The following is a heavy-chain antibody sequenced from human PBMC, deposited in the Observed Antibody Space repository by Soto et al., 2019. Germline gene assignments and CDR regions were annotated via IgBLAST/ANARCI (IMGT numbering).Heavy chain of an antibody. CDR2: IYYSGST. Sequence: PSETLSLTCSVSGVSITNGDYYWSWSRQPPGKGLEWIGYIYYSGSTDYDPSLKGRVTISVDMSKNQFSLRLSAVTAADTAVYYCARVALDYWGQGTLVTVSS. CDR1: GVSITNGDYY. CDR3: ARVALDY. J-gene: IGHJ4*02. V-gene: IGHV4-30-4*01. D-gene: IGHD5-12*01.